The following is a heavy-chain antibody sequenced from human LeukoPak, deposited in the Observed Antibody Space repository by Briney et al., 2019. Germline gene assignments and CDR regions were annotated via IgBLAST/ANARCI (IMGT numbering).Heavy chain of an antibody. V-gene: IGHV1-46*01. Sequence: WASVKVSCKSSGYTFTSYYMHWVRQAPGQGLEWMGIINPSGGSTSYAQKFQGRVTMTRDRSTSTVYMELSSLRAEDTAVYYCAREGVRLVIFPVPNWFDPWGQGTLVTVSS. CDR2: INPSGGST. CDR3: AREGVRLVIFPVPNWFDP. CDR1: GYTFTSYY. J-gene: IGHJ5*02. D-gene: IGHD3-9*01.